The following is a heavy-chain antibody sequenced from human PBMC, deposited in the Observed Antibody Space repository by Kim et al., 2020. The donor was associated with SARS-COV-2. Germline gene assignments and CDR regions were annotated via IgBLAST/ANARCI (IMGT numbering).Heavy chain of an antibody. V-gene: IGHV3-30*04. CDR3: ARDLSGAYDLYYGMDV. J-gene: IGHJ6*02. Sequence: GGSLRLSCVVSGFTFSTYTFHWVRQSPGKGLEWGAIISSDGKNDDYADAVKGRFTISRDDSKNTIYLQMNSLRGEDTAVYYCARDLSGAYDLYYGMDVWGQGTTVTVSS. CDR1: GFTFSTYT. CDR2: ISSDGKND. D-gene: IGHD2-15*01.